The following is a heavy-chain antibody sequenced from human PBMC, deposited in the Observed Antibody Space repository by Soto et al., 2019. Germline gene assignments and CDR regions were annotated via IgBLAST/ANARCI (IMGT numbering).Heavy chain of an antibody. CDR3: ARVGAGGSSSTTHDY. CDR2: VFYNEIT. Sequence: SETLSLTCTVSGVSISSYYWSWIRQPPGKGLEWIGYVFYNEITNYSPSLKGRVTMSTDMSTSHFSLELRSVTAADTAVYFCARVGAGGSSSTTHDYWGPGALVTVSS. CDR1: GVSISSYY. V-gene: IGHV4-59*01. J-gene: IGHJ4*02. D-gene: IGHD2-15*01.